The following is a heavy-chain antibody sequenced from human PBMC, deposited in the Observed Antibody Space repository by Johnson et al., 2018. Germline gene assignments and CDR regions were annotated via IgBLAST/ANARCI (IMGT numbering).Heavy chain of an antibody. CDR1: GFTFSDYA. J-gene: IGHJ6*03. Sequence: VQLVESGGGLVQPGGSLRLSCAASGFTFSDYAMTWVRQAPGKGLEWVSTISGSGGDYTFYADSVKGRFTISRDNSKNTLYMQMNSLRVEDMAVYYWAKDGPHDPRYYYYYLDGGGKGTTVT. D-gene: IGHD3-3*01. V-gene: IGHV3-23*04. CDR3: AKDGPHDPRYYYYYLDG. CDR2: ISGSGGDYT.